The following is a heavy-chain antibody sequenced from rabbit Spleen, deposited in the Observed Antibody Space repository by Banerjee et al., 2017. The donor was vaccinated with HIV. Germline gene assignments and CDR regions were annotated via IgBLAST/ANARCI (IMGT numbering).Heavy chain of an antibody. D-gene: IGHD4-1*01. V-gene: IGHV1S47*01. CDR3: AREGGIVVAGAFDL. CDR2: IVNGGGST. J-gene: IGHJ4*01. CDR1: GFDFGSTA. Sequence: QEQLVASGGGLVQPEGSLTLTCNASGFDFGSTAMCWVRQAPGKRPEWIACIVNGGGSTYDASGMDGRFTISRTTSLATVTLQVTSRTAADTASYFCAREGGIVVAGAFDLWGPGTLVTVS.